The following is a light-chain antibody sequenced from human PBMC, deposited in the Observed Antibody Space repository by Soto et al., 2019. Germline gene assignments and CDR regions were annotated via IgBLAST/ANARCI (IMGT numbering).Light chain of an antibody. CDR2: AAS. J-gene: IGKJ1*01. Sequence: DIQMTPSPSTLSGSVRARIPITCRASQSISSSLNCYQQTPGKAPKLLXFAASSLHSGVPSRFSGSGSGTDFTLTISSLQPEDFATYYCQQSYSTFWTFGQGTKV. CDR3: QQSYSTFWT. CDR1: QSISSS. V-gene: IGKV1-39*01.